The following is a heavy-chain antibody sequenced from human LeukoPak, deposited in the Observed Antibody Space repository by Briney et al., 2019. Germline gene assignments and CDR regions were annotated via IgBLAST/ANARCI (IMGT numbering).Heavy chain of an antibody. V-gene: IGHV3-74*01. Sequence: GGSLRLSCAASGFTFRTYWMYWVRQAPGKGLVWVSGIKNDGTTTTYADSVKGRFTISRDNAKNTLYLQMDSLRAEDTAVYYCAKDSPPIAAAATNYLDYWGQGTLVTVSS. J-gene: IGHJ4*02. CDR3: AKDSPPIAAAATNYLDY. CDR2: IKNDGTTT. CDR1: GFTFRTYW. D-gene: IGHD6-13*01.